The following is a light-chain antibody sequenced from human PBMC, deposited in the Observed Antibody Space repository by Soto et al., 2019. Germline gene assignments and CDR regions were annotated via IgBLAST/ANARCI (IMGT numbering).Light chain of an antibody. CDR3: QHYDHLPPLT. Sequence: DIQMIQSPSSLSASVGDRVTITCQASQDIKNYLNWYQQKPGKAPKLLIYDVSNLEIGVPSRFSGSGSGTHFSLTISSLQPEDVATYYCQHYDHLPPLTFGGGTRVQIK. CDR1: QDIKNY. V-gene: IGKV1-33*01. J-gene: IGKJ4*01. CDR2: DVS.